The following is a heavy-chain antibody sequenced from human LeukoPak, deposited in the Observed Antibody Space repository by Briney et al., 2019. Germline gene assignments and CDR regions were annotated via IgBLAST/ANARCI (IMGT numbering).Heavy chain of an antibody. CDR1: AFTFSSYG. CDR3: AVSNGGYGP. D-gene: IGHD5-12*01. J-gene: IGHJ5*02. Sequence: PGGSLRLSCAASAFTFSSYGLHWVRQAPGKGLEWVALIWHDGSRTYYADSVKGRFTISRDNSKNTLFLQMNSLRAEDTAVYFCAVSNGGYGPWGQGALVTVSS. V-gene: IGHV3-33*01. CDR2: IWHDGSRT.